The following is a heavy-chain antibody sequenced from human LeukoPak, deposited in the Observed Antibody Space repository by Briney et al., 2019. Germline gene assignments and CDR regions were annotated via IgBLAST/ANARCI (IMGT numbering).Heavy chain of an antibody. J-gene: IGHJ4*02. CDR1: EFSFSIYA. D-gene: IGHD3-9*01. V-gene: IGHV3-23*01. CDR2: ITSSGEST. Sequence: GGSLRLSCAASEFSFSIYAMSWVRQAPGKGLEWVSSITSSGESTYYAGSVKGRFTISRDNSKNTVYLQMNSLRAEDTAVYYCARETYYDILTGYADFDYWGQGTLVTVSS. CDR3: ARETYYDILTGYADFDY.